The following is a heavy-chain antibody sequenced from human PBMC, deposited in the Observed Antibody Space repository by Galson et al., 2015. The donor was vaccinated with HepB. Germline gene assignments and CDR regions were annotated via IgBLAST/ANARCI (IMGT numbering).Heavy chain of an antibody. J-gene: IGHJ5*01. Sequence: SLRLSCAASGFAFDSHAMSWVRQAPGRGLEWISGITGKGDSTFYVDSVKGRFTVSKDNSNNMLYLQMNSLRAEDAGLYFCAKGYGLFDSWGQGILGTVSS. CDR2: ITGKGDST. CDR3: AKGYGLFDS. V-gene: IGHV3-23*01. CDR1: GFAFDSHA. D-gene: IGHD5-18*01.